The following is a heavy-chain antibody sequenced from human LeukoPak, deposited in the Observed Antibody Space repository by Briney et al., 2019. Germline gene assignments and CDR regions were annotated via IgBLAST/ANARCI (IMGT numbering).Heavy chain of an antibody. CDR3: ARGLKGYYYYMDV. CDR2: INHSGST. J-gene: IGHJ6*03. Sequence: PSETLSLTCAVYGGSFSGYYWSWIRQPPGKGLEWIGEINHSGSTNYNPSLKSRVTISVDTSKNQSSLKLSSVTAADTAVYYCARGLKGYYYYMDVWGKGTTVTISS. V-gene: IGHV4-34*01. CDR1: GGSFSGYY.